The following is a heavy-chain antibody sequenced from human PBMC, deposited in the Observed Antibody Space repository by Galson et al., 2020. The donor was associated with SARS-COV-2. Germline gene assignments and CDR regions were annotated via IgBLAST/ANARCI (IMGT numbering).Heavy chain of an antibody. J-gene: IGHJ4*02. V-gene: IGHV1-2*02. CDR3: ATDNYYDSSGYYAFGI. CDR2: INANSGGT. CDR1: GYTVTGYD. D-gene: IGHD3-22*01. Sequence: ASVKVSCKASGYTVTGYDVHWMRQAPGQGLEWMGWINANSGGTKFAQKFQGRVRMTRDTSITTAYMELSRLTSDDTAIYYCATDNYYDSSGYYAFGIWGQGTLVTVS.